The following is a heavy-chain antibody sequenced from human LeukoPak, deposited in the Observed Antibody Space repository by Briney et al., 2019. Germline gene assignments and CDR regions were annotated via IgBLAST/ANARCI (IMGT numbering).Heavy chain of an antibody. Sequence: GGSLRLSCAASGFTFSSYWMHWVRQASGKGLVWVSRINGDGSSTNYADSVKGRFTIYRDNAKNTLYLQMNSLRAEDTAVYYCARDYGDAFDVWGQGTMVTVSS. V-gene: IGHV3-74*01. CDR2: INGDGSST. CDR3: ARDYGDAFDV. D-gene: IGHD4-17*01. J-gene: IGHJ3*01. CDR1: GFTFSSYW.